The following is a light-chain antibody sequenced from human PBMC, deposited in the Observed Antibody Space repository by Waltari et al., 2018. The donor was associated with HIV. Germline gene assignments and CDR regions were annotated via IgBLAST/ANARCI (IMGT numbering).Light chain of an antibody. V-gene: IGLV3-10*01. CDR2: EDT. J-gene: IGLJ2*01. Sequence: SFELTQPPSVSVSPGQTARITCSGDALPKKYAYWYQQKSGQAPVLVIYEDTKRPSEIPERFSGSSSGTKATLTISGAQVEDEGDYYCYSTDISGNYVVFGGGTKLTVL. CDR3: YSTDISGNYVV. CDR1: ALPKKY.